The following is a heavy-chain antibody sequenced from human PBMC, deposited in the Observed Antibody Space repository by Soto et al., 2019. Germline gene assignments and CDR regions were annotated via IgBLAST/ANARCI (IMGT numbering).Heavy chain of an antibody. V-gene: IGHV3-33*01. Sequence: HLGGSLRLSCAASGFTFSSYGMHWVRQAPGKGLEWVAVIWYDGSNKYYADSVKGRFTISRDNSKNTLYLQMNSLRAEDTAVYYCVREGRYYYDSSGYYAPYGMDVWGQGTTVTVSS. CDR2: IWYDGSNK. CDR1: GFTFSSYG. J-gene: IGHJ6*02. CDR3: VREGRYYYDSSGYYAPYGMDV. D-gene: IGHD3-22*01.